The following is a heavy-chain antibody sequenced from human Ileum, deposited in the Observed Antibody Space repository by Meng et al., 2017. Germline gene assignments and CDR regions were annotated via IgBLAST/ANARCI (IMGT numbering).Heavy chain of an antibody. CDR3: ARDRDSSGYYPY. D-gene: IGHD3-22*01. CDR2: IYYSGST. V-gene: IGHV4-30-4*01. J-gene: IGHJ4*02. Sequence: QVQLQESGPGLVKPSQTLSLTCTGSGGSISSGDYYLSWIRQPPGKGLEWIGYIYYSGSTYYNPSLRSRLTISVDTSKNQFSLKLSSVTAADTAVYYCARDRDSSGYYPYCGQGTLVTVSS. CDR1: GGSISSGDYY.